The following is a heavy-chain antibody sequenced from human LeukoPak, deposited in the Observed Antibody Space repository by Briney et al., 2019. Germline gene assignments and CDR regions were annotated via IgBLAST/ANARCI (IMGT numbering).Heavy chain of an antibody. Sequence: GESLKISCRGSGNPFTNYWIGGGRRMPGKGLEWMGIIYPGDSDTRYSPSFQGQVTISADKSISTAFLQWNSLKASDTAMYYCASPDSGRTGWQFDYWGQGTLVTVTS. J-gene: IGHJ4*02. CDR1: GNPFTNYW. CDR3: ASPDSGRTGWQFDY. V-gene: IGHV5-51*01. D-gene: IGHD4/OR15-4a*01. CDR2: IYPGDSDT.